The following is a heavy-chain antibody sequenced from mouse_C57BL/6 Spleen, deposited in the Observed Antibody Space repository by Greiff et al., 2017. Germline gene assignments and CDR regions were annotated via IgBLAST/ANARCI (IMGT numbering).Heavy chain of an antibody. V-gene: IGHV5-17*01. J-gene: IGHJ3*01. CDR3: ARPYYYGSSFFAD. CDR1: GFTFSDYG. Sequence: EVQGVESGGGLVKPGGSLKLSCAASGFTFSDYGMHWVRQAPEKGLEWVAYISSGSSTIYYADTVKGRFTISRDNAKNTLFLQMTSLRSEDTAMYYCARPYYYGSSFFADWGQGTLVTVSA. CDR2: ISSGSSTI. D-gene: IGHD1-1*01.